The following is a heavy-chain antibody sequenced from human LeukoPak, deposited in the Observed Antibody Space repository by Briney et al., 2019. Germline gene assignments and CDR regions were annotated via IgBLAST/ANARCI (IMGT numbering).Heavy chain of an antibody. D-gene: IGHD3-16*01. CDR3: ARVECSRTSCYDAY. CDR1: VYTFRSYA. V-gene: IGHV1-18*01. Sequence: SSVKVSCKTSVYTFRSYAISWVRQAPGQGLERMGWINVYNGYTNYARNFQGRVTMPTETSPRPTYMEVRSLRADDPAVYLCARVECSRTSCYDAYCGEGTLVIVSS. CDR2: INVYNGYT. J-gene: IGHJ4*02.